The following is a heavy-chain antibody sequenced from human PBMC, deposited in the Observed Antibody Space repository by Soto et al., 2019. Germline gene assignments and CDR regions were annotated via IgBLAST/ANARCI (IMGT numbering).Heavy chain of an antibody. J-gene: IGHJ6*02. D-gene: IGHD3-16*01. CDR1: GYIFPNYW. Sequence: GESLKIACKGSGYIFPNYWINWVRQTPGKGLEWMGIVYPGDSKTRYSPSFQGQVTISVDKSISTAYLQWNSLTASDTAMYYCARQGWGSLYYYGVDVWGQGTTVTVSS. CDR3: ARQGWGSLYYYGVDV. V-gene: IGHV5-51*01. CDR2: VYPGDSKT.